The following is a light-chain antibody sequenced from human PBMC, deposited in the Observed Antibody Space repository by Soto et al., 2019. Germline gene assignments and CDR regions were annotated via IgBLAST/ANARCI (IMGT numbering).Light chain of an antibody. CDR1: QDISTY. CDR3: QQYDNLPLT. V-gene: IGKV1-33*01. J-gene: IGKJ4*01. Sequence: DIQMTQSPSSLSASVGDRVTITCQASQDISTYLRWFQQKPGKAPKLLIYAASNLETGVPSRFSGSGSGTDFTFTISSLQAEDIATYYCQQYDNLPLTFGGGTKVEIK. CDR2: AAS.